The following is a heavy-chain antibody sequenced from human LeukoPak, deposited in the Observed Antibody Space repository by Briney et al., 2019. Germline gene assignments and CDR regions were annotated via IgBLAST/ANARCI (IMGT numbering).Heavy chain of an antibody. V-gene: IGHV4-31*03. CDR2: IYFSGST. D-gene: IGHD3-22*01. Sequence: SETLSLTCTVSGGSVNSGGYYWSWIRQYPGRGLVWIGYIYFSGSTFYNPSFESRVFISLDTSKNQFSFRLSSVTAADTAIYYCARQPPGSGYQYRYYFDYWGQGTLVTVSS. J-gene: IGHJ4*02. CDR3: ARQPPGSGYQYRYYFDY. CDR1: GGSVNSGGYY.